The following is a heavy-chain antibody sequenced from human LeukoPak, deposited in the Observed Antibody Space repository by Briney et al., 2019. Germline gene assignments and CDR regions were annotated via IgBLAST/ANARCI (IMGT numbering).Heavy chain of an antibody. CDR2: IHYSGST. CDR1: GGSISSYY. CDR3: ARHGGDSGVDAFDI. Sequence: SETLSLTCTVSGGSISSYYWSWIRQPPGKGLEWIGYIHYSGSTNYNPSLKSRVTISVDTSKNQFSLKLSSVTAADTAVYYCARHGGDSGVDAFDIWGLGTVVTVSS. J-gene: IGHJ3*02. V-gene: IGHV4-59*01. D-gene: IGHD4-23*01.